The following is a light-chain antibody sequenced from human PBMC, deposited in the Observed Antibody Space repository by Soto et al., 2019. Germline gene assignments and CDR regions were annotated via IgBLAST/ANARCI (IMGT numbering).Light chain of an antibody. Sequence: QSAPTQPASVSGSPGQSITISCTGSSSDVGGHKFVSWYQQHPGKAPKLMIYEVSNRPSGVSNRFSGSKSGNTASLTISGLQTEDEADYYCSSYTSRNTLVFGGGTKLTVL. J-gene: IGLJ2*01. V-gene: IGLV2-14*01. CDR1: SSDVGGHKF. CDR2: EVS. CDR3: SSYTSRNTLV.